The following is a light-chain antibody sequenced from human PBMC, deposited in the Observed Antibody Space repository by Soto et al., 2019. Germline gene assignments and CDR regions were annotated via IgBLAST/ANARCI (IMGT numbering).Light chain of an antibody. CDR2: DVT. CDR1: SSDVGGYIY. CDR3: SSYTTSSSYV. V-gene: IGLV2-14*01. Sequence: QSALTQPASVSGSPGQSITISCTGTSSDVGGYIYVSWYQQHPGKAPKLMIYDVTSRPTGVSYRFSSSKSSNTASLTISGLQAENEADYYCSSYTTSSSYVFGTGTKVTVL. J-gene: IGLJ1*01.